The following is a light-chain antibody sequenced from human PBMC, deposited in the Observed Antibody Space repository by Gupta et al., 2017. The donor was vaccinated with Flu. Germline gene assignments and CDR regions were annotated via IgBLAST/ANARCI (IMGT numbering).Light chain of an antibody. Sequence: QSALTQPASVSGSPGQSITISCTGTSSDVGGYNYVSWYQHHPGKAPKLMIYEVSNRPSGVSNRFSGSKSGNTAPLTISGLQAEDEADYYCSSYTSSITLVFGTGTKVTVL. J-gene: IGLJ1*01. CDR1: SSDVGGYNY. CDR2: EVS. CDR3: SSYTSSITLV. V-gene: IGLV2-14*01.